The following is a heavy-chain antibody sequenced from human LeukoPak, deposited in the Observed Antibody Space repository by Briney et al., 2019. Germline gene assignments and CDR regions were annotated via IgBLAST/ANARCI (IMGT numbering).Heavy chain of an antibody. CDR3: AKDTILTGYYSPFFY. V-gene: IGHV3-7*01. CDR1: GFTFSTYR. J-gene: IGHJ4*02. CDR2: IKQDGSEK. Sequence: GGSLRLSCAASGFTFSTYRMSWVRQAPGKGLEWVANIKQDGSEKHYVDSVKGRFTISRDNSKNTLYLQMNSLRAEDTAVYYCAKDTILTGYYSPFFYWGQGTLVTVSS. D-gene: IGHD3-9*01.